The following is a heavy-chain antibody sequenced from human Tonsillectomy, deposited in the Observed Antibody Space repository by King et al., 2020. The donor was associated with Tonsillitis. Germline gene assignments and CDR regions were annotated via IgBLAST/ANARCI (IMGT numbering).Heavy chain of an antibody. CDR2: IYYSGST. CDR1: GGSITSSSYY. V-gene: IGHV4-39*01. D-gene: IGHD3-10*01. CDR3: ASPYYYGSGSYWGY. Sequence: QLQLQESGPGLVTPSETLSLTCNVSGGSITSSSYYWGWIRRPPGKGLEWIGRIYYSGSTYYNPSLKSRVAISVDTSKNQFSLKLSSVTAADTAVYYCASPYYYGSGSYWGYWGQGTLVTVSS. J-gene: IGHJ4*02.